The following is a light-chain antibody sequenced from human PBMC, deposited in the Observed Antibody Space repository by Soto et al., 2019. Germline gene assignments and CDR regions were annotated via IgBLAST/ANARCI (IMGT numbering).Light chain of an antibody. CDR1: QDITNY. CDR2: DET. CDR3: HQYDSSPPA. Sequence: ESQMTQSPSSLSASVGDRVTITCQASQDITNYLNWYQHKPAKAPKLLIFDETNLETGLPSTFSGSASRTDSSLNNISLLPKDCATCDCHQYDSSPPAFGQGTRLE. J-gene: IGKJ5*01. V-gene: IGKV1-33*01.